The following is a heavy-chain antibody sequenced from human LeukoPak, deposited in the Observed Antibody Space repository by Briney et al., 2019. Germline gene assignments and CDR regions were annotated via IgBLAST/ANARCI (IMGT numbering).Heavy chain of an antibody. V-gene: IGHV3-30*02. CDR1: GFTFSSYG. D-gene: IGHD4-17*01. J-gene: IGHJ4*02. Sequence: GGSLRLSCAASGFTFSSYGMHWVRQAPAKGLEWVAVIRYDGSNKYYADSVKGRFTISRDNSKNTLYLQMNSLRAEDTAVSYCAKSNSAYGALFDYWGQGTLVTVSS. CDR3: AKSNSAYGALFDY. CDR2: IRYDGSNK.